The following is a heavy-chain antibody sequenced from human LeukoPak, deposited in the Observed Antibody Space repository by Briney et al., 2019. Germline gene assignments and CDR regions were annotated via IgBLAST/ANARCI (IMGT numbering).Heavy chain of an antibody. CDR1: GFTFSSYT. Sequence: VGSLRLSCAASGFTFSSYTMNWVRQAPGKGLEWVSSISPTNWYLYHGDSVKGRFTTSRDNAKNSLYFQMNGLRAEDTAIYYCAREISGEGFDYWGQGTLVTVYS. CDR3: AREISGEGFDY. D-gene: IGHD7-27*01. CDR2: ISPTNWYL. J-gene: IGHJ4*02. V-gene: IGHV3-21*01.